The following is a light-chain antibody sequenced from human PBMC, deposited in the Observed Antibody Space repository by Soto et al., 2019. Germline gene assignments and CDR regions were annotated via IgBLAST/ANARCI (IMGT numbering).Light chain of an antibody. Sequence: QSALTQPASMPGSPGQSVTISCAGTSNDIGGYNYVSWYQHHPGTAPNLIIYDVSSRPSGVSHRFSGSKSGNTASLTISGLQAEVEADYYCSSFSVASPRFGTGTKITVL. CDR2: DVS. V-gene: IGLV2-14*01. CDR3: SSFSVASPR. CDR1: SNDIGGYNY. J-gene: IGLJ1*01.